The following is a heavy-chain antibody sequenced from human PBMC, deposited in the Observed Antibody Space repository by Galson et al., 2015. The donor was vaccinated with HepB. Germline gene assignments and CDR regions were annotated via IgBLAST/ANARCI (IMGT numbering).Heavy chain of an antibody. J-gene: IGHJ5*02. CDR2: ISPSSIYT. Sequence: SLRLSCAASGFSFSNFYMSWIRQAPGKGLEWISYISPSSIYTNYADSVKGRFTISRDNAKNSLYLQMNSLRAEDTAVYYCAKTRTGSYLNWFDPWGQGTLVTVSS. D-gene: IGHD1-26*01. CDR3: AKTRTGSYLNWFDP. V-gene: IGHV3-11*03. CDR1: GFSFSNFY.